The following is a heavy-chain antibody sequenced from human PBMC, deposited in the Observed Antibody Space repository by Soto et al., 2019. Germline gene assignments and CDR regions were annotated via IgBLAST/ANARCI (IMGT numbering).Heavy chain of an antibody. CDR2: IFYSGST. CDR1: GDCFNSYY. D-gene: IGHD1-7*01. CDR3: ARLHRGWPGTSFDP. J-gene: IGHJ5*02. V-gene: IGHV4-59*08. Sequence: QVQLQESGPGLVKPSETLSLTCTVSGDCFNSYYWSCIRQSPGKGLVWIGYIFYSGSTNYNPSLKSRISMSVDTSTTEFSLTLNSVTAADTAVYYCARLHRGWPGTSFDPWGQGAPVTVSS.